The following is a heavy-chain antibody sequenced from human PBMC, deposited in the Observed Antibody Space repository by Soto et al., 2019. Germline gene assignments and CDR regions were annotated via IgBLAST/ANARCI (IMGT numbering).Heavy chain of an antibody. Sequence: GGSLRLSCAASGFTFDDYTMHWVRQAPGKGLEWVSLISWDGGSTYYADSVKGRFTISRDNSKNSLYLQMNSLRTEDTALYYCAKGLGTMVRGVIVHYWGQGTLVTVSS. CDR3: AKGLGTMVRGVIVHY. CDR1: GFTFDDYT. J-gene: IGHJ4*02. CDR2: ISWDGGST. D-gene: IGHD3-10*01. V-gene: IGHV3-43*01.